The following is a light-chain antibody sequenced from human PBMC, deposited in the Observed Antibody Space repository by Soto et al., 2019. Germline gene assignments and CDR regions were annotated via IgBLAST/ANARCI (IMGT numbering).Light chain of an antibody. CDR2: DVT. V-gene: IGLV2-14*03. CDR1: SSDIGAYDF. J-gene: IGLJ2*01. CDR3: SSYTTTISL. Sequence: QSALTQPASVSGSPGQSVTISCTGTSSDIGAYDFVSWYQQHPGRAPKLVIYDVTYRPSGVSDRFSGSKSGNTASLTISGLQAEDEADYYCSSYTTTISLFGGGTKLTVL.